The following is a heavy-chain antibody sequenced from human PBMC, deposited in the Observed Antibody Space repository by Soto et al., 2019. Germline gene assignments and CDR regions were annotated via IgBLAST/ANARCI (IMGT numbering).Heavy chain of an antibody. CDR1: GFTFRSYG. Sequence: GGSQRLSCAASGFTFRSYGRHWVRQAPGKGLVWVSRINSDGSSTNYADSVKGRFTISRDNAKNTLYLQMNSLRAEDTAVYYCSRGLKGSYGSDYWGQGTLVTVSS. J-gene: IGHJ4*02. V-gene: IGHV3-74*01. D-gene: IGHD5-18*01. CDR3: SRGLKGSYGSDY. CDR2: INSDGSST.